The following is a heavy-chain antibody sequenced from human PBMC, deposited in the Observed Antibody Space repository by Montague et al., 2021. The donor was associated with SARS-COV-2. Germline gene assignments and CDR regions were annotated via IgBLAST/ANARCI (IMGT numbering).Heavy chain of an antibody. CDR2: INHSGST. V-gene: IGHV4-34*01. J-gene: IGHJ6*02. D-gene: IGHD4-17*01. CDR3: ARSTVTNSPFGFSNKLRSRYNGMDV. Sequence: SETLSLTCAVYGGSFSGYYLNWIRQPPGKGLEWTGEINHSGSTNXNPSLKSRVTIAVDTSKNQVSLKLTSVTAADTAVFYCARSTVTNSPFGFSNKLRSRYNGMDVWGQGTTVTVSS. CDR1: GGSFSGYY.